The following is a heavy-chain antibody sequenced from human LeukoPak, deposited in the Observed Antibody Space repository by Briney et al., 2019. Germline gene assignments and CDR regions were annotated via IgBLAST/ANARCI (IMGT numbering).Heavy chain of an antibody. D-gene: IGHD1-26*01. CDR3: AKGGIDRIQNAPYFDF. Sequence: PGGSLRLSCAASGYSFSSYAMCWVRQAPGERLEWVSAISCSSGSTYYAESVKGRVTISRDTSKNTLYLHMSTLRAEDTAVCSCAKGGIDRIQNAPYFDFWGQGTLVTVSS. CDR1: GYSFSSYA. J-gene: IGHJ4*02. CDR2: ISCSSGST. V-gene: IGHV3-23*01.